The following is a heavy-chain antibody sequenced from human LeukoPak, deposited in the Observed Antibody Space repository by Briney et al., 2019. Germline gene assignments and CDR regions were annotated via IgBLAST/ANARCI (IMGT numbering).Heavy chain of an antibody. Sequence: GGSLRLSCAASGFTFSSYWMHWVRQVPGKGLVWVSRINGDGSSTSYADSVKGRFTISGDNSKNTLYLQMNSLRAEDTAVYYCAREYSSGSLPSGILQHWGQGTLVTVSS. D-gene: IGHD6-19*01. CDR1: GFTFSSYW. CDR3: AREYSSGSLPSGILQH. V-gene: IGHV3-74*01. CDR2: INGDGSST. J-gene: IGHJ1*01.